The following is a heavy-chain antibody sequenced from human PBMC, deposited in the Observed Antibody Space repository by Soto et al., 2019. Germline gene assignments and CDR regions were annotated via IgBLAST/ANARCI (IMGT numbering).Heavy chain of an antibody. J-gene: IGHJ4*02. D-gene: IGHD3-22*01. CDR2: IYYSGST. V-gene: IGHV4-59*08. Sequence: SETLSLTCTVSGGSISSYYWSWIRQPPGKGLEWIGYIYYSGSTNYNPSLKSRVTISVDTSKNQFSLKLSSVTAADTAVYYCARLFSYYDSSGSNWGQGTLVTVSS. CDR1: GGSISSYY. CDR3: ARLFSYYDSSGSN.